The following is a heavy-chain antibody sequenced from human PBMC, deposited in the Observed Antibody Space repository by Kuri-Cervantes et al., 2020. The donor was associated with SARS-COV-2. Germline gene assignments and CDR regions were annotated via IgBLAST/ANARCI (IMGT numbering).Heavy chain of an antibody. J-gene: IGHJ3*01. Sequence: SGTLSLTCTVSGASISSYSWGWIRQPPGKGLEWIGSIHYSGSTYSNPSLKSRVTISVDTSKNQFSLKLSSVTAADTAVDYCARLHLGYCSGGSCSDDAFDFWGQGTMVTVSS. CDR3: ARLHLGYCSGGSCSDDAFDF. CDR2: IHYSGST. D-gene: IGHD2-15*01. V-gene: IGHV4-39*07. CDR1: GASISSYS.